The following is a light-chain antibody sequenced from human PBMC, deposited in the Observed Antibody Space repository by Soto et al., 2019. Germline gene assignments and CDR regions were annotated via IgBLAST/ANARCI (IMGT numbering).Light chain of an antibody. CDR2: SAS. CDR1: QSIGGC. CDR3: QQSYTTLGT. Sequence: DIQMTQSPSSLYACVGDRVTITCRASQSIGGCLNWYQQKPGKAPCLLIYSASTLQSGVPSRFSGSGSGTEFTLTISSLQPEDFATYYCQQSYTTLGTFGQGTTVEVK. J-gene: IGKJ1*01. V-gene: IGKV1-39*01.